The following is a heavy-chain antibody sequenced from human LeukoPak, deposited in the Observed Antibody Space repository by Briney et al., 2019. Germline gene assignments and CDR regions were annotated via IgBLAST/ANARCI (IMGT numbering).Heavy chain of an antibody. CDR3: AREAGGYYYDSSGYSDY. Sequence: ASVKVCCKASGYTYTGYYMHWVRQAPGQGLEWMGWINPNSGGTNYAQKFQGRVTMTRDTYISTAYMELSRLRSDDTAVYYCAREAGGYYYDSSGYSDYWGQGTLVTVSS. J-gene: IGHJ4*02. CDR1: GYTYTGYY. V-gene: IGHV1-2*02. D-gene: IGHD3-22*01. CDR2: INPNSGGT.